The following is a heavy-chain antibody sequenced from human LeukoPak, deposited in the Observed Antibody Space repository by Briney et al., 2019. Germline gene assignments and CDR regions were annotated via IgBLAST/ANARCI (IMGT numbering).Heavy chain of an antibody. CDR2: IKQDGSEK. D-gene: IGHD6-19*01. CDR3: ARSPGSGWYHYFDY. V-gene: IGHV3-7*03. Sequence: PGGSLRLSCAASGFTFSSYWMSWVRQAPGKGLEWVANIKQDGSEKYYVDSVKGRFTISRDNAKNSLYLQMDSLRSEDTAVYYCARSPGSGWYHYFDYWGQGTLVTVSS. CDR1: GFTFSSYW. J-gene: IGHJ4*02.